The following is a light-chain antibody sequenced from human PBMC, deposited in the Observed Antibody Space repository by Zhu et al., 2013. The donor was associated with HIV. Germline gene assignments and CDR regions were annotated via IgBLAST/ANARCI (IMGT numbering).Light chain of an antibody. J-gene: IGLJ3*02. CDR2: EVT. V-gene: IGLV2-14*02. CDR1: SSDVGTYNL. Sequence: QSALTQSASVSGSPGQAITISCTGTSSDVGTYNLVSWYQQHPGKAPKLILYEVTKRPSGISNRFSGSKSGNTASLTISGLQAEDEAEYYCQSDDTSSLSRWVFGGGTKLTVL. CDR3: QSDDTSSLSRWV.